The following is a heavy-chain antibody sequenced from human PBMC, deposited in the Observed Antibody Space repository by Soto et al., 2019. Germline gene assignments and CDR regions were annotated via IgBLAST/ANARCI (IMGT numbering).Heavy chain of an antibody. CDR2: IYYSGST. J-gene: IGHJ6*02. CDR1: GGSISSYY. V-gene: IGHV4-59*01. CDR3: ARFTRKYGMDV. Sequence: SETLSLTCTVSGGSISSYYWSWIRQPPGKGLEWIGYIYYSGSTNYNPSLKSRVTISVDTSKNQFSLKLSSVTAADTAVYYCARFTRKYGMDVWGQGTTVTVSS. D-gene: IGHD2-15*01.